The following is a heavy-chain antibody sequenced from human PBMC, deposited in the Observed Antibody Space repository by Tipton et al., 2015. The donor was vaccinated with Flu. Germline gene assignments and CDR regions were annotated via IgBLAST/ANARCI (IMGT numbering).Heavy chain of an antibody. CDR3: ARSGSYHHYYFDL. V-gene: IGHV4-4*07. J-gene: IGHJ2*01. Sequence: LRLSCTVSGGSFSSYFWSWIRQPAGKGLEWIGRIYPSGNTNYNPSLQSRVTMSVDTSRNQFSLSLTSVTAADAAIYYCARSGSYHHYYFDLWGRGTLVSVSS. CDR1: GGSFSSYF. CDR2: IYPSGNT. D-gene: IGHD3-16*02.